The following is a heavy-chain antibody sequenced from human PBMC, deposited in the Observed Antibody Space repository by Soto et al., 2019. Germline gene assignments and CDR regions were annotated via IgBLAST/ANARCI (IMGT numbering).Heavy chain of an antibody. CDR3: ASGAGQLGLNWFDP. CDR1: GGSISSSNW. V-gene: IGHV4-4*02. J-gene: IGHJ5*02. D-gene: IGHD5-18*01. CDR2: IYHTGST. Sequence: QVQLQESGPGLVKPSGTLSLTCTVSGGSISSSNWWSWVRQAPGKGLEWIGEIYHTGSTNYNPSLKSRVTVSVDKSKNQFALKLSSVTAADTAVYYCASGAGQLGLNWFDPWGQGTLVTVSS.